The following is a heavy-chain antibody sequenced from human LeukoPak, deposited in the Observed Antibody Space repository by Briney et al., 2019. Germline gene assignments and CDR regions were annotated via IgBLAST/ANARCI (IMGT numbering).Heavy chain of an antibody. J-gene: IGHJ4*02. D-gene: IGHD6-19*01. CDR3: AKNQQWLVYLSTLDY. Sequence: GGSLRLSCAASGFTFSSYAMSWVRQAPGKGLEWVSAISGSGGSTNYADSVKGRFTISRDNSKNTLYLQMNSLRAEDTAVYYCAKNQQWLVYLSTLDYWGQGTLVTVSS. V-gene: IGHV3-23*01. CDR1: GFTFSSYA. CDR2: ISGSGGST.